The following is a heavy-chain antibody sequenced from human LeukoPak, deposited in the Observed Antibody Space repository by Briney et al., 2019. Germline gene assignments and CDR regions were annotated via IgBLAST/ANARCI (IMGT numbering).Heavy chain of an antibody. J-gene: IGHJ4*02. CDR2: ISSSSSYI. CDR1: GFTFSSYS. CDR3: ARGGAMADFGY. Sequence: GGSLRLSCAASGFTFSSYSMNWVRQAPGKGLEWVSSISSSSSYIYYAASVKGRFTISRDNAKNSLYLQMNSLRAEDTAVYYCARGGAMADFGYWGQGTLVTVSS. D-gene: IGHD3-16*01. V-gene: IGHV3-21*01.